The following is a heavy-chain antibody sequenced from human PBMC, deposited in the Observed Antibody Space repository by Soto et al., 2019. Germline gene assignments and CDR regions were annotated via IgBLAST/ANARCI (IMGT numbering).Heavy chain of an antibody. CDR2: IRSKANSYAT. CDR1: GFTFSGSA. D-gene: IGHD2-21*02. Sequence: GGSLRLSCAASGFTFSGSAMHWVRQASGKGLEWVGRIRSKANSYATAYAASVKGRFTISRDDSKNTAYLQMNSLKTEDTAVYYCTRHFLGGDFYYYYYMDVWCKGTTVTVSS. J-gene: IGHJ6*03. V-gene: IGHV3-73*01. CDR3: TRHFLGGDFYYYYYMDV.